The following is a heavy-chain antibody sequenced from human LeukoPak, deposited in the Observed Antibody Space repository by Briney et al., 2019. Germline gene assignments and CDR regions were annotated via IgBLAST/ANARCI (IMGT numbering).Heavy chain of an antibody. CDR2: ISDSGGST. CDR1: GFTFSSYA. Sequence: GGSLRLSCAASGFTFSSYAMSWVRQAPGKGLEWVSAISDSGGSTYYADSVKGRFTISRDNSKNTLYLQMNSLRAEDTAVYYCAKDHSFGYYYDSSGYYYYWGQGTLVTVSS. D-gene: IGHD3-22*01. V-gene: IGHV3-23*01. CDR3: AKDHSFGYYYDSSGYYYY. J-gene: IGHJ4*02.